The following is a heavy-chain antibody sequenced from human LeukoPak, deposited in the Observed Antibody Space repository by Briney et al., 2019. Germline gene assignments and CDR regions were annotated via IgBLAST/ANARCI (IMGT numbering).Heavy chain of an antibody. J-gene: IGHJ4*02. D-gene: IGHD2-2*01. Sequence: PGGSLRLSCAASGFTFSSYAMSWVRQAPGKGLEWVSAISGSGGSTYYADSVKGRFTISRDNSKNTLYLQMNSLRAEDTAVYYCARSYCSSTNCYGLDYFDYWGQGTLVTVSS. V-gene: IGHV3-23*01. CDR1: GFTFSSYA. CDR2: ISGSGGST. CDR3: ARSYCSSTNCYGLDYFDY.